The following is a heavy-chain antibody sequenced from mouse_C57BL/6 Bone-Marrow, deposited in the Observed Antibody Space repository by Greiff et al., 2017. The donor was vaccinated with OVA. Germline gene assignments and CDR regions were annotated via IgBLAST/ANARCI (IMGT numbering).Heavy chain of an antibody. V-gene: IGHV2-4*01. Sequence: VQLKESGPGLVQPSQSLSITCTVSGFSLNSYGVHWVRQPPGKGLEWLGVIWSGGSTDYNAAFISRLSISKDNSKSQVFFKMNSLQADDTAIYYCAKKGNYGSSYYAMDYWGQGTSVTVSS. D-gene: IGHD1-1*01. CDR2: IWSGGST. CDR3: AKKGNYGSSYYAMDY. CDR1: GFSLNSYG. J-gene: IGHJ4*01.